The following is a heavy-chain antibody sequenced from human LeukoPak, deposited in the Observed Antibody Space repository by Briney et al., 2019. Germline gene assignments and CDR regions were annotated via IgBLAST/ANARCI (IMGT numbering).Heavy chain of an antibody. Sequence: GGSLRLSCAASGFTFSSYGMHWVRQAPGKGLEWVAFIRYDGSDKYYADSVKGRFTISRDNSKNTLYLQMNSLRPEDTAVYYCTNLTLVRGVISAVVYWGQGTLVTVSS. D-gene: IGHD3-10*01. CDR1: GFTFSSYG. V-gene: IGHV3-30*02. CDR2: IRYDGSDK. J-gene: IGHJ4*02. CDR3: TNLTLVRGVISAVVY.